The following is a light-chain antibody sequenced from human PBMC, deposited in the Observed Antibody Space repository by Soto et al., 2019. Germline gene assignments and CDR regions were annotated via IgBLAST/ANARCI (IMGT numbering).Light chain of an antibody. CDR3: QKYSSACSLT. J-gene: IGKJ4*01. CDR1: QGIVNY. Sequence: DIQMTQSPSSLSASVGDRVTITCRASQGIVNYLAWYQQKPGKVPKLLIYAASTLQSGVPSRFSGSGSGTDFTLTISSLHPEDVSTYYCQKYSSACSLTFGGGTKVEIK. V-gene: IGKV1-27*01. CDR2: AAS.